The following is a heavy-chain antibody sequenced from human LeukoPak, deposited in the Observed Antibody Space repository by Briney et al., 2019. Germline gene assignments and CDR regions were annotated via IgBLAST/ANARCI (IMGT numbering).Heavy chain of an antibody. CDR3: AREVIRGGRVLGELSSNWFDP. Sequence: SETLSLTCAVSGGSISSGGYSWSWIRQPPGKGLEWIGYIYHSGSTYYNPSLKSRVTISLDRSKNQFSLKLSSVTAADTAVYYCAREVIRGGRVLGELSSNWFDPWGQGTLVTVSS. CDR2: IYHSGST. J-gene: IGHJ5*02. CDR1: GGSISSGGYS. D-gene: IGHD3-16*02. V-gene: IGHV4-30-2*01.